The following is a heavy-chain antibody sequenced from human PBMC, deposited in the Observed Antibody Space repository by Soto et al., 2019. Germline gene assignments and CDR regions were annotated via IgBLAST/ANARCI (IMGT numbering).Heavy chain of an antibody. D-gene: IGHD6-6*01. J-gene: IGHJ6*02. V-gene: IGHV1-46*01. CDR1: GYTFTSYY. CDR3: AREYSSSSAYYYYGMDV. CDR2: INPSGGTA. Sequence: ASVKVSCKASGYTFTSYYMHWVRQAPGQGLEWMGIINPSGGTANYAQKFQGRVTITADESTSTAYMELSSLRSEDTAVYYCAREYSSSSAYYYYGMDVWGQGTTVTVSS.